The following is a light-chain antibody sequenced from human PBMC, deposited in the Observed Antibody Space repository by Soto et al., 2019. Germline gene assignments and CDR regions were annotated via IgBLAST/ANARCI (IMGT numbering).Light chain of an antibody. Sequence: DIVMTQSPDSLAVSLGERATINCKSSQSVLHTSDNKNYLAWYQQKPGQPPKMLIYWASPRESGVPDRFSGSGSGTDFTLTITSLQAEDVAVYYCKQHYSIPYTFGQGTKLEIK. V-gene: IGKV4-1*01. CDR3: KQHYSIPYT. CDR1: QSVLHTSDNKNY. CDR2: WAS. J-gene: IGKJ2*01.